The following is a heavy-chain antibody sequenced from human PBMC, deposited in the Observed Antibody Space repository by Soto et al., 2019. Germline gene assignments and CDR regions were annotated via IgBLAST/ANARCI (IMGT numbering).Heavy chain of an antibody. CDR2: IIPIFGTA. J-gene: IGHJ4*02. CDR3: ARVPRPGRSFDY. V-gene: IGHV1-69*01. D-gene: IGHD3-10*01. Sequence: QVQLVQSGAEVRKPGSSVKVSCKASGGSFSSYPFTWVRQAPGQGLEWMGGIIPIFGTANYAQRFQGRVTFTADASTSTAYMDLSSLRSEDTAVYYCARVPRPGRSFDYWGQGTLVTVSS. CDR1: GGSFSSYP.